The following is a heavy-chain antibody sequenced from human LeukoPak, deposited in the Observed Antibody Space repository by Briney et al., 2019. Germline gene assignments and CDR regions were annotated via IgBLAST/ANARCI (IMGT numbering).Heavy chain of an antibody. D-gene: IGHD2-2*01. CDR1: GFTFKYYA. V-gene: IGHV3-23*01. CDR3: AKGSVSVVVPAVIPYY. Sequence: GGSLRLSCAASGFTFKYYAMSWVRQAPGKGLEWVSGISGSGGSTYYADSVKGRFTISRDNSKNTLYLQMNSLRAEDTAVYYCAKGSVSVVVPAVIPYYWGQGTLVTVSS. J-gene: IGHJ4*02. CDR2: ISGSGGST.